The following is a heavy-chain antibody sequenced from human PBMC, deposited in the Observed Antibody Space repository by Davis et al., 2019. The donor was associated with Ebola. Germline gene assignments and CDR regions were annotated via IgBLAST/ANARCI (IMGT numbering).Heavy chain of an antibody. CDR3: AKPRSHDYSDSSDDFYLDL. Sequence: GGSLRLSCVASGFTFTTSTMHWVRQAPGKGLEWVALISSDGSQEYYADSVEGRFTISKDNSKNTLYLHMNALTAEDTALYYCAKPRSHDYSDSSDDFYLDLWGRGTLVTVSS. V-gene: IGHV3-30*18. CDR2: ISSDGSQE. J-gene: IGHJ2*01. CDR1: GFTFTTST. D-gene: IGHD1-26*01.